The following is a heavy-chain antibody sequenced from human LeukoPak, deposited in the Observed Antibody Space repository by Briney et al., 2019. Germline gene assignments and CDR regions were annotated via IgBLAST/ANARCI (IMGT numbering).Heavy chain of an antibody. Sequence: PGGSLRLSCAASGFTFSSYAMSWVRQAPGEGLEWGSAISGSGGSTYYADSVKGRFTISRDNSKNTLYLQMNSLRAEDTAVYYCANLAGGSYVWIDYWGQGTLATVSS. CDR2: ISGSGGST. D-gene: IGHD1-26*01. J-gene: IGHJ4*02. CDR3: ANLAGGSYVWIDY. CDR1: GFTFSSYA. V-gene: IGHV3-23*01.